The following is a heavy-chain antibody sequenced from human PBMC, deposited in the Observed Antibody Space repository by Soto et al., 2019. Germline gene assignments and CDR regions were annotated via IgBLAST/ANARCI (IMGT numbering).Heavy chain of an antibody. CDR3: ARGGSITSRGFDY. CDR2: LNGDGSST. CDR1: GFTFSGYL. D-gene: IGHD6-6*01. J-gene: IGHJ4*02. V-gene: IGHV3-74*01. Sequence: GGSLRLSCAASGFTFSGYLMHWVRQAPGKGLVWVSRLNGDGSSTTYADSVKGRFTISRDNAKNTLYLQMNSLRAEDTAVYYCARGGSITSRGFDYWGQGALVTVS.